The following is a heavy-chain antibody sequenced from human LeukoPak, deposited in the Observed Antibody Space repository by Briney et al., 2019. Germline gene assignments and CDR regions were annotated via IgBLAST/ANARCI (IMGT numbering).Heavy chain of an antibody. D-gene: IGHD4-17*01. Sequence: GGSLRLSCAASGFTFSSYAMHWVRQAPGKGLEWVAVISYDGSNKYYADSVKGRFTISRDNSKNTLYLQMNSLRAEDTAVYYCAKKFTGTTVISGDYFDYWGQGTLVTVSS. V-gene: IGHV3-30-3*02. CDR1: GFTFSSYA. J-gene: IGHJ4*02. CDR3: AKKFTGTTVISGDYFDY. CDR2: ISYDGSNK.